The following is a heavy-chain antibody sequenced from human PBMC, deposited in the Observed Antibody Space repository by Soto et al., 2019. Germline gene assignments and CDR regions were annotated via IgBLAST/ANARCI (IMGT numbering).Heavy chain of an antibody. J-gene: IGHJ2*01. CDR1: GASVSSYY. D-gene: IGHD6-19*01. V-gene: IGHV4-59*02. Sequence: QVQLQESGPGLVKPSETLSLTCAVSGASVSSYYCSWIRQPPGKGLEWIGFIHSTGSTNYNPSLKSRVTISLDTSKKQCALKLTSVTAADTAVYYCARGSSWYFDLWGRGSLVTVSS. CDR2: IHSTGST. CDR3: ARGSSWYFDL.